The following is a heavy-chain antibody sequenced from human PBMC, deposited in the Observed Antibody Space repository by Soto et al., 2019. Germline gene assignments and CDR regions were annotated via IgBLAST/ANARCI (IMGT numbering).Heavy chain of an antibody. Sequence: PSETLSLTCTVSGGSFSGYYWSWIRQPPGKGLEWIGYIYYSGSTNYNPSLKSRVTISVDTSKNRFSLKLSSVTAADTAVYYCARLIGSVVPAALGFDPWGQGTLVTVSS. CDR1: GGSFSGYY. CDR3: ARLIGSVVPAALGFDP. D-gene: IGHD2-2*01. CDR2: IYYSGST. V-gene: IGHV4-59*08. J-gene: IGHJ5*02.